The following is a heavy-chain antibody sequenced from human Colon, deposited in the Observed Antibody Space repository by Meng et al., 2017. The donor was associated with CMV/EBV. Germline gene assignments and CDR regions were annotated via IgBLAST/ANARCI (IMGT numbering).Heavy chain of an antibody. CDR1: GFTSSSFG. D-gene: IGHD4-17*01. J-gene: IGHJ5*02. CDR2: ISTISGFM. Sequence: GESLKISCAASGFTSSSFGMNWVRQAPGKGLEWVSSISTISGFMYYADSVRGRFTISRDNAKNSVYLQMNSLRAEDTAVYYCAREDYGDSPHDGGGWFDPWGQGTLVTVSS. V-gene: IGHV3-21*01. CDR3: AREDYGDSPHDGGGWFDP.